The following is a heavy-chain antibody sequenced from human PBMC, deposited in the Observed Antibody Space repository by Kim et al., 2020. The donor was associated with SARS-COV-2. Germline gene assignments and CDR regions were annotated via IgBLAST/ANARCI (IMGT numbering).Heavy chain of an antibody. CDR1: GGSISSYY. D-gene: IGHD2-15*01. CDR2: IYYSGST. V-gene: IGHV4-59*01. CDR3: ARESLGVVNYYYYYGMDV. J-gene: IGHJ6*02. Sequence: SETLSLTCTVSGGSISSYYWSWIRQPPGKGLEWIGYIYYSGSTNYNPSLKSRVTISVDTSKNQFSLKLSSVTAADTAVYYCARESLGVVNYYYYYGMDVWGQGTTVTVSS.